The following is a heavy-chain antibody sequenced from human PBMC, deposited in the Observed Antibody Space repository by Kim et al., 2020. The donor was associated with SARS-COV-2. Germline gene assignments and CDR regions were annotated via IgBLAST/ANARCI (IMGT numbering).Heavy chain of an antibody. CDR2: INDSGGGT. CDR1: GFTFSSYA. Sequence: GGSLRLSCAASGFTFSSYAMSWVRQAPGKGLEWVSIINDSGGGTYYADSVKGRFTISRDNSNNTLYLQMNSLRAEDTALYYCAKHRGIRSSTSSNDYWGHGSLVTVSS. V-gene: IGHV3-23*01. J-gene: IGHJ4*01. CDR3: AKHRGIRSSTSSNDY. D-gene: IGHD2-2*01.